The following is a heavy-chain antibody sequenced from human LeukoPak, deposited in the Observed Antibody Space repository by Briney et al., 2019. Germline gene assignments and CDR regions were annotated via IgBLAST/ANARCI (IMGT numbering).Heavy chain of an antibody. V-gene: IGHV4-38-2*02. CDR2: IYHSGST. J-gene: IGHJ4*02. Sequence: NPSETLSLTCTVSGGSISSYYWSWIRQPPGKGLEWIGSIYHSGSTYYNPSLKSRVTISVDTSKNQFSLKLSSVTAADTAVYYCAREGGSNYFDYWGQGTLVTVSS. CDR3: AREGGSNYFDY. CDR1: GGSISSYY. D-gene: IGHD1-26*01.